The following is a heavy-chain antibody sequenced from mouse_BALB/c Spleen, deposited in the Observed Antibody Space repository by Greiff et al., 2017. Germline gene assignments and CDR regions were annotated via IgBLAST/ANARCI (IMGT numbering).Heavy chain of an antibody. Sequence: VESGGGLVKPGGSLKLSCAASGFTFSSYAMSWVRQSPEKRLEWVAEISSGGSYTYYPDTVTGRFTISRDNAKNTLYLEMSSLRSEDTAMYYCAREGGNYFDYWGQGTTLTVSS. V-gene: IGHV5-9-4*01. CDR2: ISSGGSYT. CDR1: GFTFSSYA. J-gene: IGHJ2*01. CDR3: AREGGNYFDY.